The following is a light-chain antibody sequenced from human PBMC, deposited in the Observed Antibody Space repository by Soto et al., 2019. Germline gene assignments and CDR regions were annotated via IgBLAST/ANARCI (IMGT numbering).Light chain of an antibody. V-gene: IGKV3-20*01. CDR1: QRFSSSY. Sequence: EIVLTQSPGTLSLSPGDRATLSCRASQRFSSSYLGWYQQKPGQAPRLLIYGASIRATGIPDRFSGSGSGTDFTLTISRLEPADFAVYYCQQYNNWPSWTFGQGTKVEIK. J-gene: IGKJ1*01. CDR2: GAS. CDR3: QQYNNWPSWT.